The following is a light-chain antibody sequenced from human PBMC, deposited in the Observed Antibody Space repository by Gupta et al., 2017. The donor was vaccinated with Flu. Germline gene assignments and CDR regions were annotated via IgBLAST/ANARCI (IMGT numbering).Light chain of an antibody. CDR3: QQSNAYPYT. CDR2: KAS. V-gene: IGKV1-5*03. J-gene: IGKJ2*01. CDR1: QSISNW. Sequence: PSTLSASVGDRVTVTCRASQSISNWLAWYQQKPGKAPKMLIYKASTLKSGVPSRFSGSGSGTEFTLTISSLQPDDFATYYCQQSNAYPYTFGQGTKLEIK.